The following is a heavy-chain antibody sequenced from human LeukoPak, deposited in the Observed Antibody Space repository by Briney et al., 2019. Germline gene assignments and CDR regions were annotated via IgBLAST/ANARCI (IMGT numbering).Heavy chain of an antibody. Sequence: GGSLRLSCAASGFTFSSYSMNWVRQAPGKGLEWVSYISSSSSTIYYADSVKGRFTISRDNAKNSLYLQMNSLRAEDTAVYYCARVPTDSSGPGDAFDIWGQGTMVTVSS. V-gene: IGHV3-48*04. J-gene: IGHJ3*02. D-gene: IGHD3-22*01. CDR1: GFTFSSYS. CDR2: ISSSSSTI. CDR3: ARVPTDSSGPGDAFDI.